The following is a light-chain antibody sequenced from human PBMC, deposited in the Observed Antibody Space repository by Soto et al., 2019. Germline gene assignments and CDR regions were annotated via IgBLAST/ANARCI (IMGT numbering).Light chain of an antibody. CDR1: KLGDKY. CDR2: QDS. V-gene: IGLV3-1*01. J-gene: IGLJ2*01. CDR3: QAWDSSLGVV. Sequence: SYELTQPPSVSVSPGQTASITCSGEKLGDKYACWYQQKPGQSPVLVIYQDSKRPSGIPERFSGSNSGNTATLTISGTQAMDEADYYCQAWDSSLGVVFGGGTQLTVL.